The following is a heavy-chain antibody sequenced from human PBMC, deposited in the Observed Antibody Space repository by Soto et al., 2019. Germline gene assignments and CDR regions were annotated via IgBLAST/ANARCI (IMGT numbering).Heavy chain of an antibody. D-gene: IGHD6-13*01. J-gene: IGHJ5*02. CDR3: ARIQGDVYSSSWWFDP. V-gene: IGHV2-70*11. CDR2: IDWDDDK. Sequence: SGPTLVNPTQTLTLTCTFSGFSLSTSGMCVSWIRQPPGKALEWLARIDWDDDKYYSTSLKTRLTISKDTSKNQVVLTMTNMDPVDTATYYCARIQGDVYSSSWWFDPWGQGTLVTVSS. CDR1: GFSLSTSGMC.